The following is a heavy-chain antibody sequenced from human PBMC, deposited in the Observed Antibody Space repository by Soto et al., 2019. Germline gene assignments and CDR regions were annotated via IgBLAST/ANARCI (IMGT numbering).Heavy chain of an antibody. CDR3: ARDRYCSGGSGYLGAEGHYYYYGMDV. D-gene: IGHD2-15*01. Sequence: QVQLVQSGAEVKKPGSSVKVSCKASGGTFSSYAISWVRQAPGQGLEWMGGIIPIFGTANYAQKFQGRVTLTADESTSTAYMELSSLRSEDTAVYYCARDRYCSGGSGYLGAEGHYYYYGMDVWGQGTTVTVSS. CDR2: IIPIFGTA. V-gene: IGHV1-69*01. J-gene: IGHJ6*02. CDR1: GGTFSSYA.